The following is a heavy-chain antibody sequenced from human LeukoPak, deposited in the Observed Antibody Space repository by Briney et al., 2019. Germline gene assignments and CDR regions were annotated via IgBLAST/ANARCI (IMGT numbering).Heavy chain of an antibody. J-gene: IGHJ1*01. D-gene: IGHD3-16*02. V-gene: IGHV3-21*01. CDR2: ISSSSSYI. CDR3: AVKIIEEYFQH. CDR1: GFTFSSYS. Sequence: GGSLRLSCAASGFTFSSYSMNWVRQAPGKGLEWVSSISSSSSYIYYADSVKGRFTISRDNAKNSLYLQMNSLRAEDTAVYYCAVKIIEEYFQHWGQGTLVTVSS.